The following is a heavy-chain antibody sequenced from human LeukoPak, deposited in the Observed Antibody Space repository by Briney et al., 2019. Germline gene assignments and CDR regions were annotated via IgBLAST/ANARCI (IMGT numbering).Heavy chain of an antibody. D-gene: IGHD1-1*01. Sequence: SETLSLTCTVSGGSISSSSYYWSWIRQPPGKGLEWIGEINHSGSTNYNPSLKSRVTISVDTSKNQFSLKLSSVTAADTAVYYCARGWGGSGGKLENGYDYWGQGTLVTVSS. CDR2: INHSGST. J-gene: IGHJ4*02. CDR3: ARGWGGSGGKLENGYDY. V-gene: IGHV4-39*07. CDR1: GGSISSSSYY.